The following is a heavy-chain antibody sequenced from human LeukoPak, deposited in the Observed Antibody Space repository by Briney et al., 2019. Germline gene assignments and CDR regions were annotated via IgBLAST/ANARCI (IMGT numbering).Heavy chain of an antibody. D-gene: IGHD2-15*01. CDR2: ISGSGGST. CDR1: GFTFSSYA. V-gene: IGHV3-23*01. CDR3: AKDRDIVVVVAATLDY. J-gene: IGHJ4*02. Sequence: GGSLRLSCAASGFTFSSYAMSWVRQAPGKGLEWVSAISGSGGSTYYADSVKGRFTISRDSSKNTLYLQMNSLRAEDTAVYYCAKDRDIVVVVAATLDYWGQGTLVTVSS.